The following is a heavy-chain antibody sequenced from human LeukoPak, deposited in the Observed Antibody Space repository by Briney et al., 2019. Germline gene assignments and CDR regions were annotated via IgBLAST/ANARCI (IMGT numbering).Heavy chain of an antibody. V-gene: IGHV1-69*05. D-gene: IGHD1-26*01. Sequence: SVKVSCEASGGTFSSYAISWVRQAPGQGLEWMGGIIPIFGTANYAQKLQGRVTMTTDTSTSTAYMELRSLRSDDTAVYYCARGVGGSYYGFLDYWGQGTLVTVSS. CDR3: ARGVGGSYYGFLDY. CDR2: IIPIFGTA. J-gene: IGHJ4*02. CDR1: GGTFSSYA.